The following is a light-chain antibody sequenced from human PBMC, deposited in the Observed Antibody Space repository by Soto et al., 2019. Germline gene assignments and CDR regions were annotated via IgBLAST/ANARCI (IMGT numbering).Light chain of an antibody. CDR3: QQYNNWPPGT. Sequence: EIVMTQSPATLSVSPGERATLSCRASQSVSSNLAWYQQKPGQAPRLLIYGASTMSTGIPARFSGSGSGTEFTLTISSLQSKDVAVYYCQQYNNWPPGTFGPGTKVDIK. V-gene: IGKV3-15*01. CDR1: QSVSSN. CDR2: GAS. J-gene: IGKJ3*01.